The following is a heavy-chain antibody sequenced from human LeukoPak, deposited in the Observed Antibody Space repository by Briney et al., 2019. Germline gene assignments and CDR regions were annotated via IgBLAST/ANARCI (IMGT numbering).Heavy chain of an antibody. V-gene: IGHV1-69*05. J-gene: IGHJ5*02. Sequence: GSSVKVSCKASGGTFSSYAISWVRQAPGQGLEWMGGIIPIFGTANYAQKFQGRVTITTDESTSTAYMELSSLRSEDTAVYYCARFVVQLWSKPTGGWFDPWGQGTLVTVSS. CDR1: GGTFSSYA. CDR2: IIPIFGTA. D-gene: IGHD5-18*01. CDR3: ARFVVQLWSKPTGGWFDP.